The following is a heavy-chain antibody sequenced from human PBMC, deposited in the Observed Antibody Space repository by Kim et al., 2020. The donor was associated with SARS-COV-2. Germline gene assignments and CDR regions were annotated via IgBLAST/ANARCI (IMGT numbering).Heavy chain of an antibody. D-gene: IGHD3-9*01. V-gene: IGHV1-8*01. CDR3: ARADILTGNGMDV. J-gene: IGHJ6*02. Sequence: GNAQNSQGRVTKTRNTSISTAYMELSSLGSEDTAVYYCARADILTGNGMDVWGQGTTVTVSS.